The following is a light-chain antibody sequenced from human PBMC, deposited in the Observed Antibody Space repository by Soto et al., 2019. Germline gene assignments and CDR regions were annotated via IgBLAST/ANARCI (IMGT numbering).Light chain of an antibody. Sequence: EIVMTQSPATLSVSPGERATLSCRASQSVSSNLAWYQQKPGQAPRLLIYGASTRATGIPARFSGSGSGTEFTRTISSLQSEDLAVYYCQQYNNWPPCTFGQGTKLEIK. CDR2: GAS. V-gene: IGKV3-15*01. CDR3: QQYNNWPPCT. CDR1: QSVSSN. J-gene: IGKJ2*02.